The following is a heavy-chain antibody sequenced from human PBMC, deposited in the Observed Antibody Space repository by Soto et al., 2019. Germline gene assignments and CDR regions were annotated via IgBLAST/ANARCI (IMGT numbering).Heavy chain of an antibody. J-gene: IGHJ4*02. CDR2: IYYSGST. CDR1: GGSISSGGYY. CDR3: ARESGGYCSGGSCSYPIDY. Sequence: QVQLQESGPGLVKPSQTLSLTCTVSGGSISSGGYYWSWIRQHPGKGLEWIGYIYYSGSTYYNPSLKSRVIISVDTSKNQFSLKLRFVTAGDTAVYYCARESGGYCSGGSCSYPIDYWGQGTLVTVSS. V-gene: IGHV4-31*03. D-gene: IGHD2-15*01.